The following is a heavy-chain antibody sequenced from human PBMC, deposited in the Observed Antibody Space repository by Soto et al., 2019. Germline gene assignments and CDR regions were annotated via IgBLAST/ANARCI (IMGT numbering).Heavy chain of an antibody. V-gene: IGHV3-23*01. Sequence: EVQLLESGGGLVQPGESLKISCAVSGFTFSSYAMSWVRQAPGKGLEWVSGISGTGRVTNYAESVKGRFTISRDNPKNTLSLEMKSLRAEDTAVYYCAKDVHYDIVIGIEYFDHWGQGTLVTVSS. J-gene: IGHJ1*01. CDR3: AKDVHYDIVIGIEYFDH. CDR2: ISGTGRVT. CDR1: GFTFSSYA. D-gene: IGHD3-9*01.